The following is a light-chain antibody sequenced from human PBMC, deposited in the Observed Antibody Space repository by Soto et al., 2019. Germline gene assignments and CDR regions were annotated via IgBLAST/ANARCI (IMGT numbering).Light chain of an antibody. CDR3: QQYTNVPA. J-gene: IGKJ4*01. CDR2: AAS. Sequence: DIQMTQSPSSLSASVGDRVTIPCRASQGISNYLAWYQQIPGKVPKLLISAASTLQSGVPSRFSGSGSGTDFTLTISSLQPEDVANYYCQQYTNVPAFGGGTKVEIK. V-gene: IGKV1-27*01. CDR1: QGISNY.